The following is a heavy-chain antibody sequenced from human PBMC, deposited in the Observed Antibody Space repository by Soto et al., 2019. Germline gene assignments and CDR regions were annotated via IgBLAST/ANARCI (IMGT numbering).Heavy chain of an antibody. CDR1: GGSISSYY. V-gene: IGHV4-59*12. Sequence: SETLSLTCTVSGGSISSYYWSWIRQPPGKGLEWIGYIYYSGSTNYNPSLKSRVTISVDTSKNQLSLKLSSVTAADTAVYYCASCAGYSSGWYEADYYYYYMDVWGKGTTVTVSS. CDR2: IYYSGST. D-gene: IGHD6-19*01. CDR3: ASCAGYSSGWYEADYYYYYMDV. J-gene: IGHJ6*03.